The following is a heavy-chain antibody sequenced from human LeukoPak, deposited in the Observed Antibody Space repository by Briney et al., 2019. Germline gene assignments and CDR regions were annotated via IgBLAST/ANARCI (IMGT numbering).Heavy chain of an antibody. J-gene: IGHJ4*02. CDR1: GFTFSDYY. CDR2: ISSSSSYT. CDR3: ARVSHYGDDADY. D-gene: IGHD4-17*01. V-gene: IGHV3-11*06. Sequence: GGSLRLSCAASGFTFSDYYMSWIRQAPGKGLEWVSYISSSSSYTNYADSVKGRFTISRDNAKNSLYLQMNSLRAEDTAVYYCARVSHYGDDADYWGQGTLVTVPS.